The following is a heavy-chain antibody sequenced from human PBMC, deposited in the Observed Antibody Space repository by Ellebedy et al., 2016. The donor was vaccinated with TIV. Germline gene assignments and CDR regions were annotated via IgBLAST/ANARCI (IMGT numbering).Heavy chain of an antibody. D-gene: IGHD3-3*01. J-gene: IGHJ3*02. Sequence: SVKVSXXASGFTFTSSAVQWVRQARGQRLEWIGWIVVGSGNTNYAQKFQERVTITRDMSTSTAYMELSSLRSEDTAVYYCAAVTRITIFGVVIDAFDIWGQGTMVTVSS. CDR1: GFTFTSSA. CDR2: IVVGSGNT. V-gene: IGHV1-58*01. CDR3: AAVTRITIFGVVIDAFDI.